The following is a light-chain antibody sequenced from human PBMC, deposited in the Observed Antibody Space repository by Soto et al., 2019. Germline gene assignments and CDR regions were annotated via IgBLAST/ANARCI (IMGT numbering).Light chain of an antibody. CDR1: QSISSY. V-gene: IGKV1-39*01. Sequence: DIQMTQSPSSLSASVGDRVTITCRASQSISSYLNWYQQKPGRAPKLLMHAASSLHSGVPSRFSGSGSGTDYSLTISSLQPEDYATYYCQQSYGAPLTFGGGTKVEIK. CDR3: QQSYGAPLT. J-gene: IGKJ4*01. CDR2: AAS.